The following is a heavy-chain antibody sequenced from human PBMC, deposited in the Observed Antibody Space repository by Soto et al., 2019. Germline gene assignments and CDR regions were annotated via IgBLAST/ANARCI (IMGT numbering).Heavy chain of an antibody. Sequence: GGSLRLSCAASGFTFSSYSLNWVRQAPGKGLEWVSYISSSSSTIYYADSVKGRFTISRDNAKNSLYLQMNSLRDEDTAVYYCARDPYYYDSSGYFGDAFDIWGQGTMVTVSS. CDR1: GFTFSSYS. V-gene: IGHV3-48*02. CDR2: ISSSSSTI. CDR3: ARDPYYYDSSGYFGDAFDI. D-gene: IGHD3-22*01. J-gene: IGHJ3*02.